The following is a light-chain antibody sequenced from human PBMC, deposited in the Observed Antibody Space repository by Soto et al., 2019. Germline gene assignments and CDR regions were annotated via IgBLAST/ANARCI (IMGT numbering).Light chain of an antibody. CDR3: CSYSRTSPYV. V-gene: IGLV2-14*03. Sequence: QSVLTPPAPASGSPGQSITISCPGTSHDVGAYNYVSWYQHHPGKVPNLLIYDVTNRPSGVSDRFSGSKSGNTASLTISGLQAEDEADYYCCSYSRTSPYVFGTGTKVTV. CDR2: DVT. J-gene: IGLJ1*01. CDR1: SHDVGAYNY.